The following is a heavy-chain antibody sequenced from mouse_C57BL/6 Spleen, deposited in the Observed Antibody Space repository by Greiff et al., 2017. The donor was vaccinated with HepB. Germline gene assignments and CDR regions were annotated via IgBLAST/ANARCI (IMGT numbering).Heavy chain of an antibody. CDR2: IDPSDSYT. D-gene: IGHD1-1*01. CDR3: ARPLYYGSSSYAMDY. CDR1: GYTFTSYW. J-gene: IGHJ4*01. Sequence: QVQLKQPGAELVRPGTSVKLSCKASGYTFTSYWMHWVKQRPGQGLEWIGVIDPSDSYTNYNQKFKGKATLTVDTSSSTAYMQLSSLTSEDSAVYYCARPLYYGSSSYAMDYWGQGTSVTVSS. V-gene: IGHV1-59*01.